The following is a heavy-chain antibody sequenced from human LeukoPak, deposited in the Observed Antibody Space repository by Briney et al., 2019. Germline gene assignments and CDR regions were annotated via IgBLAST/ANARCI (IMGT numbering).Heavy chain of an antibody. V-gene: IGHV4-30-4*08. CDR2: LYYSGST. CDR1: GGSISSGGYY. D-gene: IGHD2-15*01. CDR3: ARGGGYCSGGSCYTDAFDI. J-gene: IGHJ3*02. Sequence: SETLSLTCTVSGGSISSGGYYWSWLRQPPGKGLEWIGYLYYSGSTYYNPSLKSRGTISLDTSENQFSLKLSSVTAADTAVYYCARGGGYCSGGSCYTDAFDIWGQGTMVTVSS.